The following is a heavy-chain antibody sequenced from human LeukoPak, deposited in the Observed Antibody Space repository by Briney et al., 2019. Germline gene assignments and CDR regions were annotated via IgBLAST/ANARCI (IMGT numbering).Heavy chain of an antibody. J-gene: IGHJ4*02. Sequence: GGSLRLSCAASGFTFSSYSMNWVRQAPGKGLEWVSSISSSSSYIYYADSVKGRFTISRDNAKNSLYLQMNSLRAEDTAVYYCARGLPVVVPAAIAYRGQGTLVTVSS. CDR1: GFTFSSYS. CDR3: ARGLPVVVPAAIAY. V-gene: IGHV3-21*01. CDR2: ISSSSSYI. D-gene: IGHD2-2*02.